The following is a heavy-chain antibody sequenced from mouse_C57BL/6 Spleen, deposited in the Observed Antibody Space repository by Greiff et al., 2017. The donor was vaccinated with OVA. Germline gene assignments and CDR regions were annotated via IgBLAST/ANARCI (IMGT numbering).Heavy chain of an antibody. J-gene: IGHJ3*01. CDR2: IYPRSGNT. Sequence: QVQLQQSGAELARPGASVKLSCKASGYTFTSYGISWVKQRTGQGLEWIGEIYPRSGNTYYNEKFKGKATLTADKSSSTAYMELRSLTSEDSAVYFCSSFYYDYDRGFAYWGQGTLVTVSA. CDR3: SSFYYDYDRGFAY. CDR1: GYTFTSYG. D-gene: IGHD2-4*01. V-gene: IGHV1-81*01.